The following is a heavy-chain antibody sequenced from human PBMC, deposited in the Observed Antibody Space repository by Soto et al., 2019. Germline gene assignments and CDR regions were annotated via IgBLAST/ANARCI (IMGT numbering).Heavy chain of an antibody. D-gene: IGHD3-10*01. J-gene: IGHJ4*02. CDR3: ASCWSGNDY. CDR1: GGSFSNYY. V-gene: IGHV4-59*01. Sequence: QLQLQESGPGLVKPSETLSLTCTVSGGSFSNYYWSWIRQSPGKGLEWIGYVHYIVSTNYTPSLKSRVNISLETSNNQVFLRLTAVAASDPSVYYCASCWSGNDYWGQGTLVTVSS. CDR2: VHYIVST.